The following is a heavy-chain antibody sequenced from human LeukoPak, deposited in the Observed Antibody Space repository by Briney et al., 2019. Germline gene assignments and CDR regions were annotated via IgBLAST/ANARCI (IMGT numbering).Heavy chain of an antibody. CDR1: GFTFSSYA. V-gene: IGHV3-30-3*01. D-gene: IGHD3-16*01. CDR2: ISYDGSNK. CDR3: ARAPLGDVAFDI. Sequence: GGSLRLSCAASGFTFSSYAMHWVRQAPGKGLEWVAVISYDGSNKYYADSVKGRFTISRDNSKNTLYPQMNSLRAEDTAVYYCARAPLGDVAFDIWGQGTMVTVSS. J-gene: IGHJ3*02.